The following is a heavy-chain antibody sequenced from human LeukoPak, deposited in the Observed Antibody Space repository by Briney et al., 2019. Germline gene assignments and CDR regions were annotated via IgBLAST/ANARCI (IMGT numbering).Heavy chain of an antibody. J-gene: IGHJ4*02. CDR2: IHDDGHVR. D-gene: IGHD1-26*01. CDR3: ARDLSVGAKPDLGFDY. Sequence: TGGSLRLSCAASGFTFSAYAMSWFRQAPGKGLEWVANIHDDGHVRNYEDSVKGRFTISRDNAKNSLYLQMNSLRAEDTAVYYCARDLSVGAKPDLGFDYWGQGTLVTVSS. CDR1: GFTFSAYA. V-gene: IGHV3-7*01.